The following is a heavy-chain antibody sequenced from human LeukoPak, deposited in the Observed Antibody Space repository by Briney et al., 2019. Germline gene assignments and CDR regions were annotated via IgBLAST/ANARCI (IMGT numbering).Heavy chain of an antibody. J-gene: IGHJ6*04. Sequence: GGSLRLSCATSGFSFSSYDIHWLRQAAGRGLEWVSSITTSGDTNYAASVRGRFTISRENAKNFLFLQMNSLRPQDTAIYFCAIFVHYYDTTGYRKEGWDFWGTGTTVTVSP. V-gene: IGHV3-13*01. D-gene: IGHD3-22*01. CDR3: AIFVHYYDTTGYRKEGWDF. CDR1: GFSFSSYD. CDR2: ITTSGDT.